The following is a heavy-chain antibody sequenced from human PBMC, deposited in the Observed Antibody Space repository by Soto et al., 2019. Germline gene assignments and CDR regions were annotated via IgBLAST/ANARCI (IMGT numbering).Heavy chain of an antibody. Sequence: PSETLSLTCAVSGGSISSGGYSWSWIRQPPGKGLEWIGYIYHSGSTYYSPSLKSRVTISVDKSKNQFSLKLSSVTAADTAVYYCASRPTTPFDYWGQGTLVTVSS. J-gene: IGHJ4*02. CDR3: ASRPTTPFDY. CDR2: IYHSGST. CDR1: GGSISSGGYS. V-gene: IGHV4-30-2*01. D-gene: IGHD2-2*01.